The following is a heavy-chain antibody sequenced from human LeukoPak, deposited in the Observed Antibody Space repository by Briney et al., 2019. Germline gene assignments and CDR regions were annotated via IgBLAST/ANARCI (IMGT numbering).Heavy chain of an antibody. CDR2: VNSVGSGT. CDR3: VCPGLQGLSLD. CDR1: GFTFSRYW. J-gene: IGHJ4*02. V-gene: IGHV3-74*01. D-gene: IGHD3-16*01. Sequence: GGSLRLSWSAAGFTFSRYWIQWVRQAPGRLRGWVSHVNSVGSGTDYADSVKGLFTISRDNAKNTLYLKMNSLRVEDTAVYYCVCPGLQGLSLDWGQGPLVTVSS.